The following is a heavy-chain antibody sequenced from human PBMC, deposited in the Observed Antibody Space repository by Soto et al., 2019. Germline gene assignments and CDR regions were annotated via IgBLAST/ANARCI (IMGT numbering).Heavy chain of an antibody. CDR3: AKAKSDCSSTSCHDY. J-gene: IGHJ4*02. Sequence: GSLRLSCAASGFTFSSYAMSWVRQAPGKGLEWVSAISGSGGSTYYADSVKGRFTISRDNSKNTLYLQMNSLRAEDTAVYYCAKAKSDCSSTSCHDYWGQGTLVTVSS. CDR1: GFTFSSYA. D-gene: IGHD2-2*01. CDR2: ISGSGGST. V-gene: IGHV3-23*01.